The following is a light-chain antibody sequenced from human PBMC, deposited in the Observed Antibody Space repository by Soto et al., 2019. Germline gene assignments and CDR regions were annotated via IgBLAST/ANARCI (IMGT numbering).Light chain of an antibody. Sequence: DIQMTQSPSSLSASVGDRVTITCRANQYISRFLQWYQQKPGQAPKFLIYAASSLPSGVPSRFSGSGSGTDFTLTISSLQPEDFATYYCQQRYSIPYTFGRGTKVDIK. V-gene: IGKV1-39*01. CDR2: AAS. J-gene: IGKJ2*01. CDR1: QYISRF. CDR3: QQRYSIPYT.